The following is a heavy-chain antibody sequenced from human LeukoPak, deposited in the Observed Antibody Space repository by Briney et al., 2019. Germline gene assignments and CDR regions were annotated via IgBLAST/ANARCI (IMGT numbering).Heavy chain of an antibody. J-gene: IGHJ4*02. D-gene: IGHD2-2*01. CDR2: IIPILGIA. V-gene: IGHV1-69*04. CDR3: AAGPAVVPAADYYFDY. Sequence: SVKVSCKASGGTFSSYAISWVRQAPGQGLEWMGRIIPILGIANYAQKFQGRVTITADKSTSTAYMELSSLRSEDTAVYYCAAGPAVVPAADYYFDYWGQGTLVTVSS. CDR1: GGTFSSYA.